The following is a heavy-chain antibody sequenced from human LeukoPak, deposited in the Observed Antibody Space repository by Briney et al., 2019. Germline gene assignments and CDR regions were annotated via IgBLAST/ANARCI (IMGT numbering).Heavy chain of an antibody. D-gene: IGHD5-12*01. V-gene: IGHV3-23*01. Sequence: GGSLRLSCAASGFTFSSYAMRWVRQAPGKGLEWVSGVSGSGGSTYYADSVKGRFTISRHNSKNTLYLQMNSRRAEGTAVYYCAKDLDIVATITGNWGQGTLVTVSS. CDR3: AKDLDIVATITGN. J-gene: IGHJ4*02. CDR1: GFTFSSYA. CDR2: VSGSGGST.